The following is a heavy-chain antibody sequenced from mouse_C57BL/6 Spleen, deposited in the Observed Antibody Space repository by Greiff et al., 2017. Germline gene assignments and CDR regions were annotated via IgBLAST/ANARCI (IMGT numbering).Heavy chain of an antibody. J-gene: IGHJ2*01. D-gene: IGHD2-4*01. V-gene: IGHV1-39*01. Sequence: VHVKQSGPELVQPGASVKISCKASGYSFTDYNMNWVKQSNGKSLEWIGVINPNYGTTSYNQKFKGKATLTVDQSSSTAYMQLNSLTSEDSAVYYCAGYDYDGVDYWGQGTTLTVSS. CDR3: AGYDYDGVDY. CDR1: GYSFTDYN. CDR2: INPNYGTT.